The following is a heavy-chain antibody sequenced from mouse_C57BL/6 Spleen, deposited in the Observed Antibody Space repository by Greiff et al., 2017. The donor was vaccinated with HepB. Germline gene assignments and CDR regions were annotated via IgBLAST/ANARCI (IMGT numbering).Heavy chain of an antibody. CDR2: IDPNSGGT. CDR1: GYTFPSYW. J-gene: IGHJ4*01. V-gene: IGHV1-72*01. CDR3: ARWHSSGYYAMDY. Sequence: QQSCKASGYTFPSYWMHWVKQRPGRGLEWIGRIDPNSGGTKYNEKFKSKATLTVDKPSSTAYMQLSSLTSEDSAVYYCARWHSSGYYAMDYWGQGTSVTVSS. D-gene: IGHD3-1*01.